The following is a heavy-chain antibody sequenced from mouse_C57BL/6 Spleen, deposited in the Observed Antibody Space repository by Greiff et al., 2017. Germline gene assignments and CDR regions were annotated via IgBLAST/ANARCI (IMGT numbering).Heavy chain of an antibody. V-gene: IGHV1-80*01. Sequence: QVQLNESGAELVKPGASVKISCKASGYAFSSYWMNWVKQRPGKGLEWIGQIYPGDGDTNYNGKFKGKATLTADKSSSTADMQLSSLTSEDSAVYFCARRSMYYFDYWGQSTTRTVSS. D-gene: IGHD2-3*01. CDR1: GYAFSSYW. CDR3: ARRSMYYFDY. J-gene: IGHJ2*01. CDR2: IYPGDGDT.